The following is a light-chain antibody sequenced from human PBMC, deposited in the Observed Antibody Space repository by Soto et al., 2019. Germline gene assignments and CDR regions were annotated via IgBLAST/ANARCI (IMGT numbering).Light chain of an antibody. Sequence: QSALTQPASVSASPGQSITISCTGSSSDVGGHEYVSWYQQHPNKAPKLLIYDVTNRPSGVSNRFSGSKYGNTASLTISGLQTEDEADYYCSSFTDSDSVVFGGGTKLTVL. V-gene: IGLV2-14*03. J-gene: IGLJ2*01. CDR2: DVT. CDR1: SSDVGGHEY. CDR3: SSFTDSDSVV.